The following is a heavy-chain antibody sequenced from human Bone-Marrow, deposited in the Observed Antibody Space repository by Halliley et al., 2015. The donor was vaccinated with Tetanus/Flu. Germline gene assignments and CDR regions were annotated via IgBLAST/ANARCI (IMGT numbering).Heavy chain of an antibody. D-gene: IGHD3-16*01. CDR2: IYFSGST. J-gene: IGHJ6*01. Sequence: TLSLTCAVSGGSIDSAHWWSWVRQSPRKGLEWIGEIYFSGSTNYNPSLKSRVTISLDKSKNQFSLNLSPVTAADTALYYCARVGDSGFGAHSYGLDVWGQGTMVTVSS. CDR3: ARVGDSGFGAHSYGLDV. V-gene: IGHV4-4*02. CDR1: GGSIDSAHW.